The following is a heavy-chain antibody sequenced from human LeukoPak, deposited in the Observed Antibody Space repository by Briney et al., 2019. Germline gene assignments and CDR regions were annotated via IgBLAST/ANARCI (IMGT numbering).Heavy chain of an antibody. Sequence: GASVKVSCKASVYTFTGYFMHWVRQAPGQGLEWMGWINPNSGGTNYAQKFQGRVTMTRDTSISTAYMELSRLRSDDTAVYYCASSIVYCSSTSCYFNWGQGTLVTVSS. V-gene: IGHV1-2*02. J-gene: IGHJ4*02. CDR3: ASSIVYCSSTSCYFN. CDR2: INPNSGGT. D-gene: IGHD2-2*01. CDR1: VYTFTGYF.